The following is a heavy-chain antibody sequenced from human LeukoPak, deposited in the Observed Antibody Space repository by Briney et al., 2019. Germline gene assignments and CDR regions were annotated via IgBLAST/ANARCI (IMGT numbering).Heavy chain of an antibody. CDR1: VFTFSSYA. CDR3: AKGAYDSSGSQDY. J-gene: IGHJ4*02. D-gene: IGHD3-22*01. V-gene: IGHV3-23*01. Sequence: GGSLRLSCAASVFTFSSYAMSWVRQAPGKGLDGVSAISVMGGRTYYAGSGKGRFTIPRHNSKHTLYLQMNSLRAEATAVYYCAKGAYDSSGSQDYWGQGTLVTVSS. CDR2: ISVMGGRT.